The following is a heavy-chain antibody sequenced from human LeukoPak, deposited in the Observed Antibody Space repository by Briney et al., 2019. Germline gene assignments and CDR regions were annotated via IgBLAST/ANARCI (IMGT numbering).Heavy chain of an antibody. V-gene: IGHV4-39*01. J-gene: IGHJ5*02. CDR2: IYYSGST. CDR3: ARHESPSNWFDP. Sequence: KPSETLSLTCTVSGGSISSSSYYWGSIRQPPGKGLEWIVSIYYSGSTYYNPSLKSRFTISVNTSKNQFSLKLSSVTAADTAVYYCARHESPSNWFDPWGQGTLVTVSS. CDR1: GGSISSSSYY.